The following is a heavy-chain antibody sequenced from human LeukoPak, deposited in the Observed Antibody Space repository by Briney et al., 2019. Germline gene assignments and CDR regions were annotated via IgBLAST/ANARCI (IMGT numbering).Heavy chain of an antibody. V-gene: IGHV3-21*03. D-gene: IGHD3-10*01. CDR2: ITSSSNYI. CDR1: GFTFSSYA. Sequence: SGGSLRPSCAASGFTFSSYAMSWVRQAPGKGLEWVSSITSSSNYIYYADSVKGRFTISRDNAKNSLYLQMNSLRAEDTTVYYCARDCWDYGSGSYCGIDYWGQGTLVTVSS. CDR3: ARDCWDYGSGSYCGIDY. J-gene: IGHJ4*02.